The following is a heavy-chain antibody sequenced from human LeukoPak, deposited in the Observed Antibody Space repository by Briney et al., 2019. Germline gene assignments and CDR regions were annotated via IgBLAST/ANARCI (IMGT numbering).Heavy chain of an antibody. CDR2: INHSGST. CDR1: GGSFSGYY. CDR3: ARIPKARTYYYYGMDV. V-gene: IGHV4-34*01. Sequence: SETLSLTCAVYGGSFSGYYWSWIRQPPGKGLEWIGEINHSGSTNYNLSLKSRVTISVDTSKNQFSLKLSSVTAADTAVYYCARIPKARTYYYYGMDVWGQGTTVTVSS. D-gene: IGHD6-6*01. J-gene: IGHJ6*02.